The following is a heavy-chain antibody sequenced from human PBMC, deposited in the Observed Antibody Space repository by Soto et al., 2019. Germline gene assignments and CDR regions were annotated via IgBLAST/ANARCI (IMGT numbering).Heavy chain of an antibody. J-gene: IGHJ4*02. CDR2: INHSGRT. D-gene: IGHD3-10*01. Sequence: QVQLQQWGAGLLKPSETLSLTCAVYGGSFSGYSWTWIRQPPGTGLEWIGEINHSGRTNYNPSLKSRVTISVDTSKSQFSLKLTSVTAADTAVYYCARDKITGLFDYWGQGTLVTVSS. V-gene: IGHV4-34*01. CDR1: GGSFSGYS. CDR3: ARDKITGLFDY.